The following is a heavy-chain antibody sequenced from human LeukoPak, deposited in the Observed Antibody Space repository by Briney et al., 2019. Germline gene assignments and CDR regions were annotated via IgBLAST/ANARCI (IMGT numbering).Heavy chain of an antibody. D-gene: IGHD6-19*01. J-gene: IGHJ4*02. CDR1: GFTFSSYA. CDR2: ISGSGGST. CDR3: AKDQGSGLNRADYFDY. Sequence: PGGSLRLSCAASGFTFSSYAMSWVRRAPGKGLEWVSAISGSGGSTYYADSVKGRFTISRDNSKNTLYLQMNSLRAEDTAVYYCAKDQGSGLNRADYFDYWGQGTLVTVSS. V-gene: IGHV3-23*01.